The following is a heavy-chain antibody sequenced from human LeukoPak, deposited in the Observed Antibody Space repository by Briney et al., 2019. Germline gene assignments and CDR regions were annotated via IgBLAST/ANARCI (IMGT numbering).Heavy chain of an antibody. CDR2: FAGSVTTI. CDR3: TTLGYHLDS. CDR1: GFAFSAYE. V-gene: IGHV3-48*03. J-gene: IGHJ4*02. Sequence: GGSLRLSCAASGFAFSAYEMNWVRQAPGKGLELVAYFAGSVTTIYYADSVRGRFTISRDNAKNSLYLQMNSLRAEDTALYYCTTLGYHLDSWGQGTLVTVSS. D-gene: IGHD3-22*01.